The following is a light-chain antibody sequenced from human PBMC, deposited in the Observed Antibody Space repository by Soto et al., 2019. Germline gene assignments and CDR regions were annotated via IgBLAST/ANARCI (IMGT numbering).Light chain of an antibody. J-gene: IGKJ1*01. Sequence: DIQMTQSPSTLSASVGDRVTITCRASQSINNWLAWYQQKPGKAPKLLIYRASSLENGVPSRFSERGYGTEFIFTITSLQPDDFATYSCQQYSSDSTFGQGTKEEI. CDR3: QQYSSDST. CDR2: RAS. CDR1: QSINNW. V-gene: IGKV1-5*03.